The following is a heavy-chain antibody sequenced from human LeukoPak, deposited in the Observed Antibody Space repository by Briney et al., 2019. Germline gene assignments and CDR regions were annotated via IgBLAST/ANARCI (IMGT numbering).Heavy chain of an antibody. CDR2: IYYSGST. Sequence: PSETLCLTCTVSGGSISSYYWSWIRQPPGKGLEWIGYIYYSGSTNYNPSLKSRVTISVDTSKNQFSLKLSSVTAADTAVYYCARGGSYYNNNWFDHWGQGTLVTVSS. J-gene: IGHJ5*02. CDR1: GGSISSYY. V-gene: IGHV4-59*01. CDR3: ARGGSYYNNNWFDH. D-gene: IGHD3-10*01.